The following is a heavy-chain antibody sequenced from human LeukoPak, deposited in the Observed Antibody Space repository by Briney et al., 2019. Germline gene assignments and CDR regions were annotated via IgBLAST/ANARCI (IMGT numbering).Heavy chain of an antibody. J-gene: IGHJ3*02. D-gene: IGHD6-13*01. CDR3: ARGGAAAGTDAFDI. V-gene: IGHV3-21*06. Sequence: GGSLRLSCAGSGFNFSIFAMNWVRQAPGKGLEGVSSVSSSGNYIYYADSVKGRITISRDNAKNSLYLQMNSPRPEDTAVYYCARGGAAAGTDAFDIWGQGTMVTVSS. CDR2: VSSSGNYI. CDR1: GFNFSIFA.